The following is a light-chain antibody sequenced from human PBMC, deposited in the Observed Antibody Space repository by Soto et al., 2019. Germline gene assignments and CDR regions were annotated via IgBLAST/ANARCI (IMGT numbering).Light chain of an antibody. V-gene: IGKV1-5*01. Sequence: DIQTTQSPSTLSASVGDRVTITCRASQSISSWLAWYQQKPGKAPKLLIYDASSLESGVPSRFSGSGSGTEFTLTISSLQPDDFATYYCQQYNSWTFGQGTKVDIK. CDR2: DAS. CDR3: QQYNSWT. J-gene: IGKJ1*01. CDR1: QSISSW.